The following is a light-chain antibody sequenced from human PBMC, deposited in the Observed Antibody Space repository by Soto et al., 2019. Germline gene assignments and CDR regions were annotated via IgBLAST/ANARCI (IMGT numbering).Light chain of an antibody. CDR1: QSINSY. Sequence: DIQMTQSPSSLSASVGDRVTITCRASQSINSYLNWYQQKPGKAPKLLIYAASSLQSGVPSRFSGSGSGTDFTLTISSPQPEDFATYYCQQSYSTPQFTFGPGTKVDIK. CDR2: AAS. V-gene: IGKV1-39*01. J-gene: IGKJ3*01. CDR3: QQSYSTPQFT.